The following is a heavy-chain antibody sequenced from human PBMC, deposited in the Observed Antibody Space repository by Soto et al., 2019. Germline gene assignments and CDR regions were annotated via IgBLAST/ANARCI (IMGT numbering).Heavy chain of an antibody. D-gene: IGHD3-16*01. J-gene: IGHJ4*02. CDR1: GASMSDYY. Sequence: QVQLQESGPGLVKPSVTLSLTCTVSGASMSDYYGTWIRQPPGRGLEWIGFMHSSGNANYSSSLKGRATISVDTYNNQVSLILTSVTAADTAVYYCVRSGHTFGGVIWGQGTLVTVSS. V-gene: IGHV4-59*01. CDR3: VRSGHTFGGVI. CDR2: MHSSGNA.